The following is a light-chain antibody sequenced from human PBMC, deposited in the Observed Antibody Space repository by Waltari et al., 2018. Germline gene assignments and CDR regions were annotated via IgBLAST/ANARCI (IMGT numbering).Light chain of an antibody. CDR1: NIGSKS. J-gene: IGLJ2*01. CDR2: YDS. V-gene: IGLV3-21*04. Sequence: SYVLTQPPSVSVAPGKTARITCGGNNIGSKSVHWYQQKPGQAPVLVIYYDSDRPAGIPERFSGSNSGNTATLTISRVEAGDEADDYCQVWDSSSVVFGGGTKLTVL. CDR3: QVWDSSSVV.